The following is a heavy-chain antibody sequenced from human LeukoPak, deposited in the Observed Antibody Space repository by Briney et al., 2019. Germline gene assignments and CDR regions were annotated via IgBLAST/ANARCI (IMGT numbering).Heavy chain of an antibody. CDR2: IYHSGST. CDR3: ARGGDWFDP. Sequence: SETLSLTCTVSGYSISSGYYWGWIRQPPGKGLEWIGSIYHSGSTYYNPSLRSRVTISVDTSKNQFSLKLSSVTAADTAVYYCARGGDWFDPWGQGTLVTVSS. V-gene: IGHV4-38-2*02. D-gene: IGHD3-16*01. CDR1: GYSISSGYY. J-gene: IGHJ5*02.